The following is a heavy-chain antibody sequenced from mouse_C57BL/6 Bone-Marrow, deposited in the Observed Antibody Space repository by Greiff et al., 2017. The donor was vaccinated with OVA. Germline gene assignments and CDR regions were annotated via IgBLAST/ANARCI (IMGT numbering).Heavy chain of an antibody. Sequence: VMLVESGPGLVQPSQSLSITCTVSGFSLTSYGVHWVRQSPGKGLEWLGGIWSGGSTDYNAAFISRLSISKDNSKSQVFFKMNSLQADDTAIYYCAREGGLRWFAYWGQGTLVTVSA. V-gene: IGHV2-2*01. D-gene: IGHD2-4*01. CDR1: GFSLTSYG. J-gene: IGHJ3*01. CDR2: IWSGGST. CDR3: AREGGLRWFAY.